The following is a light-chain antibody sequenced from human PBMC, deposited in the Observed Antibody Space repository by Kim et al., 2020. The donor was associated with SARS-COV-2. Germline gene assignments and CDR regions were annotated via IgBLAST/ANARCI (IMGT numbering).Light chain of an antibody. Sequence: EIVMTQSPATLSVSPGERATLSCRASQSVSSNLAWYQQKPGQAPRLLIYGASIRATGIPARFSGSGSGTESTLTISIVQSEDFAVYYCQQYNNWPGTFGQGTKLEI. J-gene: IGKJ2*01. CDR1: QSVSSN. CDR2: GAS. V-gene: IGKV3D-15*03. CDR3: QQYNNWPGT.